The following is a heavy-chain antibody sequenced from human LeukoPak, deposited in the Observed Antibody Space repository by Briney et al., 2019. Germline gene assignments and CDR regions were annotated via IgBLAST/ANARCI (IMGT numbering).Heavy chain of an antibody. V-gene: IGHV4-59*11. Sequence: SETLSLTCTVSGASISSHYWSWIRQPPGKGLEWIGYIYYSRSTNYNPSLKSRVTISVDTSKNQFSLKLNSVTTADTAVYYCARAERTGGDYWGQGTLVTAAS. D-gene: IGHD3-16*01. CDR2: IYYSRST. J-gene: IGHJ4*02. CDR3: ARAERTGGDY. CDR1: GASISSHY.